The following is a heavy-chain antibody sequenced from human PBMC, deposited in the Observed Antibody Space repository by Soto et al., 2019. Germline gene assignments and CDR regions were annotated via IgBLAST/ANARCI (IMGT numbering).Heavy chain of an antibody. D-gene: IGHD1-26*01. CDR1: GYTFTSYG. Sequence: QVQLVQSGAEVKKPGASVKVSCKASGYTFTSYGLSWVRQAPGQGLVWMGRISAYNYNTNYAQKLQGRVTTTTDPATRTAYIELRSLRSDHTAVYYCSRVVGALGHWRDTWGQGTLVTVPS. CDR3: SRVVGALGHWRDT. CDR2: ISAYNYNT. J-gene: IGHJ5*02. V-gene: IGHV1-18*01.